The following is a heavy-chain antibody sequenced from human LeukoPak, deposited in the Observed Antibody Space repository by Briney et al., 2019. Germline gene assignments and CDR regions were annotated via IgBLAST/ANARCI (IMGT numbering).Heavy chain of an antibody. CDR3: ARGAGSTISNDAFDM. D-gene: IGHD5-24*01. J-gene: IGHJ3*02. CDR1: VGSFSGHY. V-gene: IGHV4-34*01. CDR2: INNSGTI. Sequence: PSETLSRTCAVYVGSFSGHYWSWLRQPPGKGLEWIGEINNSGTINYSPSLKSRMDISIDTSKNQFSLKLRSVTAADTAVYYCARGAGSTISNDAFDMWGQGTMVSVSS.